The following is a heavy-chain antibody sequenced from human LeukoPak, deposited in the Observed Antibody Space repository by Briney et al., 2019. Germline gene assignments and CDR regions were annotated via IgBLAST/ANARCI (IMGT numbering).Heavy chain of an antibody. Sequence: ASVKVSCKASGYTFNSYDINWVRQDTGQGLEWMGWMNPNRGNTGYAQKFQGRVTITRNTSISTAYMELSSLRSEDTAVYYCATKDHFGSGNYFNFRPFDYWGQGTLVTVSS. V-gene: IGHV1-8*03. J-gene: IGHJ4*01. CDR1: GYTFNSYD. D-gene: IGHD3-10*01. CDR3: ATKDHFGSGNYFNFRPFDY. CDR2: MNPNRGNT.